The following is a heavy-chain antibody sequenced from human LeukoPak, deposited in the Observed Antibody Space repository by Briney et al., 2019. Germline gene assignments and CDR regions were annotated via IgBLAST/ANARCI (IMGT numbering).Heavy chain of an antibody. V-gene: IGHV3-66*02. CDR2: IYSGGST. D-gene: IGHD6-13*01. CDR1: GFTDSSNY. CDR3: ARVAQQLVIYYYMDV. J-gene: IGHJ6*03. Sequence: GGSLRLSCAASGFTDSSNYMSWVRQAPGKGLEWVSVIYSGGSTYYADSAKGRFTISRDDSKNTLYLQMNSLRAEDTAVYYCARVAQQLVIYYYMDVWGKGTTVTVSS.